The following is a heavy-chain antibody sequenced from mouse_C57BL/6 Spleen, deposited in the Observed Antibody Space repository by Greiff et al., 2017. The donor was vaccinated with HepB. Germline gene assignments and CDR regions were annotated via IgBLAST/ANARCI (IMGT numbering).Heavy chain of an antibody. CDR2: IYPGSGNT. J-gene: IGHJ4*01. CDR3: ARAPHYYGSSWGAMDY. V-gene: IGHV1-76*01. Sequence: QVQLKQSGAELVRPGASVKLSCKASGYTFTDYYINWVKQRPGQGLEWIARIYPGSGNTYYNEKFKGKATLTAEKSSSPAYMQLSSLTSEDSAVYCCARAPHYYGSSWGAMDYWGQGTSVTVSS. CDR1: GYTFTDYY. D-gene: IGHD1-1*01.